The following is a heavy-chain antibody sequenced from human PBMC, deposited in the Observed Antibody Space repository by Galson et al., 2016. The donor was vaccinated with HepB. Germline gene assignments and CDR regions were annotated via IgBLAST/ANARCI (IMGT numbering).Heavy chain of an antibody. Sequence: SETLSLTCTVPSGYITTHYWSWIRQPPGKGLEWIGYAYHTGSTNYNPSLKSRVSTSLDTSKNQFSLKLSSVTPADTAVYYCARQMSGSYSKNWHFDLWGQGTLVTVSS. CDR3: ARQMSGSYSKNWHFDL. CDR2: AYHTGST. D-gene: IGHD3-10*01. J-gene: IGHJ5*02. V-gene: IGHV4-59*11. CDR1: SGYITTHY.